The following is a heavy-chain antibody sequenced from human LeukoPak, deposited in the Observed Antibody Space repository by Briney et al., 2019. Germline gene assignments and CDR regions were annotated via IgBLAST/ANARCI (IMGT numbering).Heavy chain of an antibody. Sequence: PGGSLRLSCSAYGSNFGFYAMSWVRQAPGKGLEWVSAIVDSGDTTYYADSVKGRFTISRDNSKNTLYLQMNSLRVDDTAIYYCAKDAFRTSGWYYFDYWGQGTLVAVSS. CDR1: GSNFGFYA. CDR3: AKDAFRTSGWYYFDY. V-gene: IGHV3-23*01. D-gene: IGHD6-19*01. CDR2: IVDSGDTT. J-gene: IGHJ4*02.